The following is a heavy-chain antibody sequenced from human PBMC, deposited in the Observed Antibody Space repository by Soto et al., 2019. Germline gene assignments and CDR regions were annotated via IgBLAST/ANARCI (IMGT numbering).Heavy chain of an antibody. D-gene: IGHD4-17*01. CDR2: IYYSGST. CDR1: GGSISSYY. Sequence: QVQLQESGPGLVKPSETLSLTCTVSGGSISSYYWSWIRQPPGKGLEWIGYIYYSGSTNYNPTLQSRVTIAIDTSKNQFFPKLSSLTAADAAVYYCAREDYYGERGYWGQGTLVTGSS. J-gene: IGHJ4*02. V-gene: IGHV4-59*01. CDR3: AREDYYGERGY.